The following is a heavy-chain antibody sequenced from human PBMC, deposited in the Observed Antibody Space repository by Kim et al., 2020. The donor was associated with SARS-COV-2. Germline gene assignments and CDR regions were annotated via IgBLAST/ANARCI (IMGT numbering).Heavy chain of an antibody. D-gene: IGHD3-10*01. Sequence: GGSLRLSCAASGFTFSTYAMSWVRQAPGKGLEWVSAVGGSGGGTYYATSVKGRFTISRDNSKNTLYLQMNSLRAENTAVYYCAKPPFETQYRGRAFAYWGQGTLVTVSS. J-gene: IGHJ4*02. CDR3: AKPPFETQYRGRAFAY. CDR2: VGGSGGGT. CDR1: GFTFSTYA. V-gene: IGHV3-23*01.